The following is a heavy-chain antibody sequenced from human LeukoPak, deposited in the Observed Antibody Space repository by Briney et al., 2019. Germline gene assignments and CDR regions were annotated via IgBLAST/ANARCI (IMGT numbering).Heavy chain of an antibody. CDR1: GFTFSSYA. CDR3: AREAGYSSGWYDY. CDR2: ISYDGSNK. Sequence: GGSPRLSYAASGFTFSSYAMHWVRQAPGKGLEWVAVISYDGSNKYYADSVKGRFTISRDNSKNTLYLQMNSLRAEDTAVYYCAREAGYSSGWYDYWGQGTLVTVSS. V-gene: IGHV3-30-3*01. J-gene: IGHJ4*02. D-gene: IGHD6-19*01.